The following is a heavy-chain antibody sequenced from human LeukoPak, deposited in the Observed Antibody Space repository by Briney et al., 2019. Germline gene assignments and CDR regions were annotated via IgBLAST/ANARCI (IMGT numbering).Heavy chain of an antibody. J-gene: IGHJ6*02. CDR1: GFSFTSTA. CDR2: IVVASGNT. D-gene: IGHD1-26*01. V-gene: IGHV1-58*02. CDR3: ARSIVGATREYYYGMDV. Sequence: SVKVSCKASGFSFTSTAMQWVRQARGQRLEWIGWIVVASGNTNYAQKFQGRVTITADESTSTAYMELSSLRSEDTAVYYCARSIVGATREYYYGMDVWGQGTTVTVSS.